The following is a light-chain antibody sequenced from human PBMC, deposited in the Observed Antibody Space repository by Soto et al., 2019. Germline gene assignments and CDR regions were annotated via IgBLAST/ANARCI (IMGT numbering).Light chain of an antibody. CDR2: GAS. CDR1: QSVSSNY. J-gene: IGKJ4*01. CDR3: QQYGSSPPLT. Sequence: EIVLTQSPGTLSLSPGERATLSCRASQSVSSNYLAWYQQKPGQAPRLLIYGASNRATGIPDRFSGSGSGTDFTLTISRLEPEDSVLYYCQQYGSSPPLTFGGGSKVEIK. V-gene: IGKV3-20*01.